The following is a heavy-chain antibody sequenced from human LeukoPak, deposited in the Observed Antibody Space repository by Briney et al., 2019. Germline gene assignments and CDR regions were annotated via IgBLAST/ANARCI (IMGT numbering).Heavy chain of an antibody. D-gene: IGHD3-3*01. CDR2: ISNDGTTT. V-gene: IGHV3-74*01. CDR3: TSIFDHY. Sequence: GGSLRLCCEASGFTFSNYYMHWVRQGTGKGLVWVSRISNDGTTTAYADSVKGRFTISRDNAKNTLYLQMSSLRAEDTAVYYCTSIFDHYWGQGTLVTVSS. CDR1: GFTFSNYY. J-gene: IGHJ4*02.